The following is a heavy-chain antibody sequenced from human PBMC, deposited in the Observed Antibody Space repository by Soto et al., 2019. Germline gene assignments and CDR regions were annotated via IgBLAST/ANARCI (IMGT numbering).Heavy chain of an antibody. D-gene: IGHD3-3*01. Sequence: GGSLRLSCAASGFTFSSYAMSWVRQAPGKGLEWVSAISGSGGSTYYADSVKGRFTISRDNSKNTLYLQMNSLRAEDTAVYYCAKGLTIFGDTIPWRVWGQGTTVTVSS. J-gene: IGHJ6*02. CDR1: GFTFSSYA. CDR2: ISGSGGST. CDR3: AKGLTIFGDTIPWRV. V-gene: IGHV3-23*01.